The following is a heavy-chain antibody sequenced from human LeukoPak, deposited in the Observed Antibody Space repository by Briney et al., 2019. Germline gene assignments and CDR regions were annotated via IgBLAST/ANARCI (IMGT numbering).Heavy chain of an antibody. CDR1: GGSFSGYY. V-gene: IGHV4-34*01. CDR2: INHSGST. CDR3: ARRRFAVAQYFQH. J-gene: IGHJ1*01. Sequence: SETLSLTCAVYGGSFSGYYWSWIRQPPGKGLEWIGEINHSGSTNYNPSLKSRVTISVDTSKDQFSLKLSSVTAADTAVYYCARRRFAVAQYFQHWGQGTLVTVSS. D-gene: IGHD6-19*01.